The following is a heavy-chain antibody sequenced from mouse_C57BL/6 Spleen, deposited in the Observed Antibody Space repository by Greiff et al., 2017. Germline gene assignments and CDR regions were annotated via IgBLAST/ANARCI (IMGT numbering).Heavy chain of an antibody. CDR1: GYAFSSSW. V-gene: IGHV1-82*01. CDR2: IYPGDGDT. D-gene: IGHD4-1*01. CDR3: ARNWAFYAMDY. Sequence: QVQLQQSGPELVKPGASVKISCKASGYAFSSSWMNWVKQRPGKGLEWIGRIYPGDGDTNCNGKFKGKATLTADKSSSTAYMQLSSRTSEDSAVYFCARNWAFYAMDYWGQGTSVTVSS. J-gene: IGHJ4*01.